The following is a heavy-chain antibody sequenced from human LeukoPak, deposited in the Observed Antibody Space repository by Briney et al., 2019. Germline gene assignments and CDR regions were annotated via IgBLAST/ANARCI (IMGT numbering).Heavy chain of an antibody. CDR2: INHSGST. CDR3: ARRGSSYYYYMDV. CDR1: GGSFSGYY. V-gene: IGHV4-34*01. Sequence: SETLSLTCAVYGGSFSGYYWSWIRQPPGKGLEWIGEINHSGSTNYNPSLKSRVTISVDTSKNQFSLKLSSVTAADTAVYYCARRGSSYYYYMDVWGKGTTVTVSS. J-gene: IGHJ6*03. D-gene: IGHD1-26*01.